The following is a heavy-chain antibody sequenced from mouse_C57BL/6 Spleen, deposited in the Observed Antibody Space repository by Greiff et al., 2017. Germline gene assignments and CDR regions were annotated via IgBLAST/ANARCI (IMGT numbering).Heavy chain of an antibody. V-gene: IGHV14-3*01. J-gene: IGHJ1*03. CDR3: ARPSHWYFDV. CDR2: IDPANGNT. Sequence: EVQLQESVAELVRPGASVKLSCTASGFYIKNTYMHWVKQRPEQGLEWIGRIDPANGNTKYAPTFPGKATITADTSSNTAYLQLSSLTSEDTAIYYCARPSHWYFDVWGTGTTVTVSS. CDR1: GFYIKNTY.